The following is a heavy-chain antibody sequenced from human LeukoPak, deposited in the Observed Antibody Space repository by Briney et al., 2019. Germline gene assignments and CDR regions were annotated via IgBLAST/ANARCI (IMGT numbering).Heavy chain of an antibody. CDR1: GDIVSINSAA. D-gene: IGHD6-19*01. CDR2: TYQRSKWYN. J-gene: IGHJ4*02. CDR3: ARSPSPYSSGRYFDY. Sequence: SQTLPLTCAISGDIVSINSAAWNWIRQSPSRGLEWLGRTYQRSKWYNDYAVSVKSRITINPDISKNQFSLQLNSVTPEDTAVYYCARSPSPYSSGRYFDYWGQGTLVTVSS. V-gene: IGHV6-1*01.